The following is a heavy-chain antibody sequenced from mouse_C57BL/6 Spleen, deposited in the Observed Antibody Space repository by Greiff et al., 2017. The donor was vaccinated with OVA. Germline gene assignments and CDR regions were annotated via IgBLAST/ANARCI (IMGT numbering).Heavy chain of an antibody. Sequence: VQLQQPGAELVRPGSSVKLSCKASGYTFTSYWMDWVKQRPGQGLEWIGNIYPSDSETHYNQKFKDKATLTVDKSSSTAYMQLSSLTSEDSAVYYCARYGALSSSMDYWGQGTSVTVSS. CDR2: IYPSDSET. D-gene: IGHD1-1*02. CDR1: GYTFTSYW. V-gene: IGHV1-61*01. CDR3: ARYGALSSSMDY. J-gene: IGHJ4*01.